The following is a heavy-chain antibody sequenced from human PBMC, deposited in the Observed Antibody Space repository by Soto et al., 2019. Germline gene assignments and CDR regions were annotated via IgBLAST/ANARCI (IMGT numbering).Heavy chain of an antibody. CDR3: ATLTTVTTGKDYYYGMDV. D-gene: IGHD4-4*01. CDR1: GYTFTSYA. CDR2: INAGNGNT. J-gene: IGHJ6*02. Sequence: EASVKVSCKASGYTFTSYAMHWVRQAPGQRLEWMGWINAGNGNTKYSQKFQGRVTITRDTSASTAYMELSSLRSEDTAVYYCATLTTVTTGKDYYYGMDVWGQGTTVTVSS. V-gene: IGHV1-3*01.